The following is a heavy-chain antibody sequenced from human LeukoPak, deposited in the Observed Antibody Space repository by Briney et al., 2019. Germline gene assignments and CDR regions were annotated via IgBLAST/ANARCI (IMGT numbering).Heavy chain of an antibody. CDR2: IYSGGST. CDR1: GFTGSSNY. CDR3: ASIWHGSGSYYNVSGGY. Sequence: GVSLRLSCAAAGFTGSSNYMSWVRQSPGKGLEWVSVIYSGGSTYYADAVKGRFTISRDNAKNTLYLQMNSLTAADTAVHYSASIWHGSGSYYNVSGGYWGQGTLVTVSS. V-gene: IGHV3-66*01. J-gene: IGHJ4*02. D-gene: IGHD3-10*01.